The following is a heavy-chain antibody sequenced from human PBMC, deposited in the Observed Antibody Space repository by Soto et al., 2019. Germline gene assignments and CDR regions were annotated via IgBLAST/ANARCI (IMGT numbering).Heavy chain of an antibody. V-gene: IGHV1-69*13. D-gene: IGHD3-16*01. Sequence: SVKVSCKASGGTFSSYAISWVRQAPGQGLEWMGGIIPIFGTANYAQKFQGRVTITADESTSTAYMELSSLRSEDTAVYYCARAGDNRYYFDYWGQGTLVTVSS. CDR1: GGTFSSYA. J-gene: IGHJ4*02. CDR3: ARAGDNRYYFDY. CDR2: IIPIFGTA.